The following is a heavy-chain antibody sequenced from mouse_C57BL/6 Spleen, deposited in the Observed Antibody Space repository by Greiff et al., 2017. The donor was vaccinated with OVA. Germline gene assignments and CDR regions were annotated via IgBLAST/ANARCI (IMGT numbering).Heavy chain of an antibody. CDR3: ARWTYYAMDY. CDR1: GFTFSDYY. J-gene: IGHJ4*01. Sequence: EVKLMESEGGLVQPGSSMKLSCTASGFTFSDYYMAWVRQVPEKGLEWVANINYDGSSTYYLDSLKSRFIISRDNAKNILYLQMSSLKSEDTATYYCARWTYYAMDYWCQGTSVTVSS. V-gene: IGHV5-16*01. CDR2: INYDGSST.